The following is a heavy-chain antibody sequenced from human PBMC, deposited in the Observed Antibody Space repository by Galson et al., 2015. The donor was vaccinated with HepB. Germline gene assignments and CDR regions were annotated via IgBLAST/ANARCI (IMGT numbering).Heavy chain of an antibody. J-gene: IGHJ3*02. CDR2: TYYRSKWYN. CDR3: AREEYYDSSGQEKAFDI. D-gene: IGHD3-22*01. CDR1: GDSVSSNSAA. V-gene: IGHV6-1*01. Sequence: CAISGDSVSSNSAAWNWIRQSPSRGLEWLGRTYYRSKWYNDYAVSVKSRITINPDTSKNQFSLQLDSVTPEDTAVYYCAREEYYDSSGQEKAFDIWGQGTMVTVSS.